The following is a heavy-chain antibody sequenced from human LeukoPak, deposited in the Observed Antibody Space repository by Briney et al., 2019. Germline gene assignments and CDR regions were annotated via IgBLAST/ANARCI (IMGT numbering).Heavy chain of an antibody. D-gene: IGHD5-18*01. J-gene: IGHJ4*02. Sequence: PGGSLRLSCAASGFTFSNYEMNWVRQAPGKGLEWVSYIGGSGSTIYYADSVKGRFTISRDNAKDSLYLQMNSLRAEDTAVYYFARVRSGYSHENYFDYWGQGTLVTVSS. CDR3: ARVRSGYSHENYFDY. V-gene: IGHV3-48*03. CDR1: GFTFSNYE. CDR2: IGGSGSTI.